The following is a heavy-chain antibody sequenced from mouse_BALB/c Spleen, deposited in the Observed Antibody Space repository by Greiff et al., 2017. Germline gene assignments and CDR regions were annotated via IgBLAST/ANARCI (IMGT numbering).Heavy chain of an antibody. CDR3: ARSGTGPLFAY. D-gene: IGHD4-1*01. CDR1: GFTFSSFG. CDR2: ISSGSSTI. V-gene: IGHV5-17*02. J-gene: IGHJ3*01. Sequence: EVMLVESGGGLVQPGGSRKLSCAASGFTFSSFGMHWVRQAPEKGLEWVAYISSGSSTIYYADTVKGRFTISRDNPKNTLFLQMTSLRSEDTAMYYCARSGTGPLFAYWGQGTLVTVSA.